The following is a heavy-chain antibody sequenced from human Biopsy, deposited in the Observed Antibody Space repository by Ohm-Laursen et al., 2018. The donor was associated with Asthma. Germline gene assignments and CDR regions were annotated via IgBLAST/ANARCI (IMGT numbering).Heavy chain of an antibody. CDR3: ARKAGSCISRTCYSLDF. CDR2: INSVFGTT. J-gene: IGHJ4*02. Sequence: SVKVSCKSLGGTFNTYVIGWVRQAPGQGLEWMGGINSVFGTTTYPQKFQDRVTITADDSTSTVYMELSSLKSEDTAVYYCARKAGSCISRTCYSLDFWGQGTLVTVSS. CDR1: GGTFNTYV. D-gene: IGHD2-2*01. V-gene: IGHV1-69*13.